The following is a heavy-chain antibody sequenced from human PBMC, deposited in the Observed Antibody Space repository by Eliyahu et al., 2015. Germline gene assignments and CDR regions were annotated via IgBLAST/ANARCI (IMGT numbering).Heavy chain of an antibody. J-gene: IGHJ4*02. Sequence: QVQLVQSGAEVKKPGSSVKVSCKASGGTFSSYTISWVRQAPGQGLEWMGRIIPILGIANYAQKFQGRVTITADKSTSTAYMELSSLRSEDTAVYYCASLVATSPGGFDYWGQGTLVTVSS. V-gene: IGHV1-69*02. D-gene: IGHD5-12*01. CDR2: IIPILGIA. CDR3: ASLVATSPGGFDY. CDR1: GGTFSSYT.